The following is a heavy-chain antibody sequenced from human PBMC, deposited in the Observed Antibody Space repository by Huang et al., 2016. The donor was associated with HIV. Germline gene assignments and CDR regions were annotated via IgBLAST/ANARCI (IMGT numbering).Heavy chain of an antibody. V-gene: IGHV4-39*01. CDR2: IYYTGIT. CDR1: GGSISSSSYY. Sequence: QLQLQESGPGLVKPSETLSLTCSVSGGSISSSSYYWGWLRKPPGKGLEWIGSIYYTGITSYNPSLKIRVTISLDTSKNQFSLRLSSVTAADTSVYYCARHMDCSSSSCLAGGHERGPFDMWGQGTMVTVSS. CDR3: ARHMDCSSSSCLAGGHERGPFDM. D-gene: IGHD2-2*01. J-gene: IGHJ3*02.